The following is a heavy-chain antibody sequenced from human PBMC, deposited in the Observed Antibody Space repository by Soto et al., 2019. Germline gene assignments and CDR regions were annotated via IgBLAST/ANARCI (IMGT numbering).Heavy chain of an antibody. CDR2: IYHSGST. Sequence: PSETLSLTCAVYGGSFSSGGYSWSWIRQPPGKGLEWIGYIYHSGSTYYNPSLKSRVTISVDRSKNQFSLKLSSVTAADTAVYYCARADYLSNYGMDVWGQGTTVTVSS. CDR1: GGSFSSGGYS. CDR3: ARADYLSNYGMDV. J-gene: IGHJ6*02. V-gene: IGHV4-30-2*01. D-gene: IGHD4-17*01.